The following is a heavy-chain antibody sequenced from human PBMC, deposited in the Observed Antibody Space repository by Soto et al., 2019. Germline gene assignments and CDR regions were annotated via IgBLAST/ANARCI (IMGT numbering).Heavy chain of an antibody. CDR1: AVSISIDDYY. D-gene: IGHD3-22*01. J-gene: IGHJ1*01. CDR3: ARDLDGLHDDNSGPYPRPG. CDR2: IHSSGSI. Sequence: PSETLSLPCTFSAVSISIDDYYWSWIHQAPGRGLEWIGYIHSSGSIYYNPSLKSRATMSIDTARNQFSLKVSSVTVADTAVYYCARDLDGLHDDNSGPYPRPGWGQGTLVTVSS. V-gene: IGHV4-30-4*01.